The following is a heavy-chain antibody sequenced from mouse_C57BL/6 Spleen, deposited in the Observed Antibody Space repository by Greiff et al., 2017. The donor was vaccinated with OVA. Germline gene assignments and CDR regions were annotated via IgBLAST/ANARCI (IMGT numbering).Heavy chain of an antibody. J-gene: IGHJ1*03. CDR1: GFNIKDDY. CDR3: TTLIYYYGSSSPRYFDV. CDR2: LDPENGDT. D-gene: IGHD1-1*01. Sequence: VQLQQSGAELVRPGASVKLSCTASGFNIKDDYMHWVKQRPEQGLEWIGWLDPENGDTESASKFQGKATITADTSSNTAYLQLSSLTSEYTAVYYCTTLIYYYGSSSPRYFDVWGTGTTVTVSS. V-gene: IGHV14-4*01.